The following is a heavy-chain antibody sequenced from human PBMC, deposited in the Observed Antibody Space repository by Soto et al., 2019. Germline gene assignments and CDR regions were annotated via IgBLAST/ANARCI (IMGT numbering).Heavy chain of an antibody. CDR3: VGAYCSGTTCYGLYGMDV. CDR1: GFSFTNYA. CDR2: MSGSGGGT. D-gene: IGHD2-2*01. J-gene: IGHJ6*02. Sequence: GGSLRLSCAASGFSFTNYAMHWVRQASGKGLEWVSSMSGSGGGTYYADSVKGRFTISRDNSKNTLFLQMNSLRAEDTALYYCVGAYCSGTTCYGLYGMDVWGQGTTVTVSS. V-gene: IGHV3-23*01.